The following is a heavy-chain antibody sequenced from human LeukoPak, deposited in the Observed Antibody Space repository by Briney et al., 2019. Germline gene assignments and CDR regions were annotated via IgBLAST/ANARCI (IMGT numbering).Heavy chain of an antibody. D-gene: IGHD3-22*01. Sequence: GASVKVSCKASGGTFSSYAISWVRQAPGQGLEWMGGIIPIFGTANYAQKFQGRVTITTDESTSTAYMGLSSLRSEDTAVYYCARDLLRRDSSGYYWPDYFDYWGQGTLVTVSS. J-gene: IGHJ4*02. V-gene: IGHV1-69*05. CDR2: IIPIFGTA. CDR1: GGTFSSYA. CDR3: ARDLLRRDSSGYYWPDYFDY.